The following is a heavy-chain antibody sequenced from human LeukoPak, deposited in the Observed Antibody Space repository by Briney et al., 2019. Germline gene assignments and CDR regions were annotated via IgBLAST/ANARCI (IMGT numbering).Heavy chain of an antibody. Sequence: SETLSLTCTVSGGSINNYYWYWMRQPPGKGLELIAYSYYSGNANYNPSLESRVTISVDTSMNQFSLKLTSVTAADTAVYYCAKGGPEASAGLSWFDPWGQGTLVTVSS. CDR1: GGSINNYY. CDR3: AKGGPEASAGLSWFDP. D-gene: IGHD1-14*01. CDR2: SYYSGNA. J-gene: IGHJ5*02. V-gene: IGHV4-59*01.